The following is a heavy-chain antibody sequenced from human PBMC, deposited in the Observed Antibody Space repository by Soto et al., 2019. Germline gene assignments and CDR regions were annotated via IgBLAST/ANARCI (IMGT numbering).Heavy chain of an antibody. CDR3: AKDLSSLGWLALGAPFDS. CDR2: ISANGRNA. CDR1: GFTFSNYA. J-gene: IGHJ4*02. Sequence: EVHLLESGGDVVQPGRSLRLSCAASGFTFSNYAMNRIRQAPGKGLEWLSSISANGRNAYYADSVKGRFTISRDRYKNTLYLQLDSLRVEDTAIYFCAKDLSSLGWLALGAPFDSWGQGTLVTVSS. V-gene: IGHV3-23*01. D-gene: IGHD3-22*01.